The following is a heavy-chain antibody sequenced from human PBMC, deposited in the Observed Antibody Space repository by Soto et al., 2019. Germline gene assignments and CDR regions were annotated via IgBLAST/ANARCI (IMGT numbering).Heavy chain of an antibody. J-gene: IGHJ4*02. CDR2: IVPIYRTA. CDR3: ARDSGAKLSSS. D-gene: IGHD6-13*01. CDR1: GGTFSSYR. Sequence: GASVKVSCKASGGTFSSYRINWVRQAPGQGLEWVGGIVPIYRTADYAQKFQGRVTITADESARTAYLEVRSPKSQDTAVYYCARDSGAKLSSSWGQGTLVTVSS. V-gene: IGHV1-69*13.